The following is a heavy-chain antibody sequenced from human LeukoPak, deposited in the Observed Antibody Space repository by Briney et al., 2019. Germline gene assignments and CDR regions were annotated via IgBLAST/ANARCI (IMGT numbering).Heavy chain of an antibody. V-gene: IGHV3-64D*06. Sequence: GGSLRLSCSASGFTFSGHFMHWVRQAPGKGLEYVSSISINGDKTYYAESVKGRFTISRDNSKNTLYLQLSSLRVEDMAVYYCIKDRIGTWSFDHWGQGTLLTVSS. D-gene: IGHD1-26*01. CDR1: GFTFSGHF. J-gene: IGHJ4*02. CDR3: IKDRIGTWSFDH. CDR2: ISINGDKT.